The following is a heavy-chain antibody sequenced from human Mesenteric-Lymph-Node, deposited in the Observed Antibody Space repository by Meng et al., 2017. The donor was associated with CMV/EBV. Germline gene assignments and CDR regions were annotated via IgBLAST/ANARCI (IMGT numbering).Heavy chain of an antibody. CDR3: ARDHCSSTSCYTRGAGYYGMDV. J-gene: IGHJ6*02. Sequence: SVKVSCKASGGTFSSYAISWVRQAPGQGLEWMGGIIPIFGTANYAQKFQGRVTITTDESTSTAYMELSSLRSEDTAVHYCARDHCSSTSCYTRGAGYYGMDVWGQGTTVTVSS. CDR1: GGTFSSYA. V-gene: IGHV1-69*05. D-gene: IGHD2-2*02. CDR2: IIPIFGTA.